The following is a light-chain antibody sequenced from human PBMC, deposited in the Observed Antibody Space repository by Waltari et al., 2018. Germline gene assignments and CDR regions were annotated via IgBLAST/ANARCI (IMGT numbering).Light chain of an antibody. CDR1: QSVSSY. V-gene: IGKV3-11*01. J-gene: IGKJ4*01. CDR2: DVS. Sequence: EIVLTQSPATLSLSPGERATLSCRASQSVSSYLAWYQQKPGQAPRLLIYDVSNRATGIPARFSGSGSGTDFTLTISSLESEDFAVYYCQQRGNWPLTFGGRTKVEIK. CDR3: QQRGNWPLT.